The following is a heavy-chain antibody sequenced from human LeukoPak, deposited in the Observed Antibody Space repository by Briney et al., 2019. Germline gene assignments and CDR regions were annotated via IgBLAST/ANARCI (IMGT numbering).Heavy chain of an antibody. CDR3: ARDGYYYDSSGYYPH. Sequence: GGSLRLSCAASGFTFSSYEMKWVRQAPGKGLEWVSDISSSGSTTYYADSVKGRFTISRDNAKNSLYLQMNSLRAEDTAVYYCARDGYYYDSSGYYPHWGQGTLVTVSS. CDR2: ISSSGSTT. J-gene: IGHJ4*02. D-gene: IGHD3-22*01. V-gene: IGHV3-48*03. CDR1: GFTFSSYE.